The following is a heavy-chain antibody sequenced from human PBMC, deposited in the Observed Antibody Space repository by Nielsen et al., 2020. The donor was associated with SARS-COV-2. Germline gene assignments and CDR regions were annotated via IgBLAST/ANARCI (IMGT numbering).Heavy chain of an antibody. CDR2: IYHSGST. CDR1: GGSISSSNW. J-gene: IGHJ4*02. Sequence: GSLRLSCAVSGGSISSSNWWSWVRQPPGKGLEWIGEIYHSGSTNYNPSLKSRVTISVDKSKNQFSLKLSSVTAADTAVYYCANRPCSSTSCSLFDYCGQGTLVTVSS. V-gene: IGHV4-4*02. CDR3: ANRPCSSTSCSLFDY. D-gene: IGHD2-2*01.